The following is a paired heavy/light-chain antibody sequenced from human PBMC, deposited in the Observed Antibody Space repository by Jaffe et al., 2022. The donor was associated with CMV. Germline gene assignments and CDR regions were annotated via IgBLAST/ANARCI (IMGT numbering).Heavy chain of an antibody. J-gene: IGHJ6*02. D-gene: IGHD3-3*01. V-gene: IGHV1-69*01. CDR1: GGTFSSYA. CDR3: ARPRAGITIFGVATPHYYGMDV. Sequence: QVQLVQSGAEVKKPGSSVKVSCKASGGTFSSYAISWVRQAPGQGLEWMGGIIPIFGTANYAQKFQGRVTITADESTSTAYMELSSLRSEDTAVYYCARPRAGITIFGVATPHYYGMDVWGQGTTVTVSS. CDR2: IIPIFGTA.
Light chain of an antibody. CDR3: QQRSNWPA. CDR2: DAS. CDR1: QSVSSY. J-gene: IGKJ4*01. Sequence: EIVLTQSPATLSLSPGERATLSCRASQSVSSYLAWYQQKPGQAPRLLIYDASNRATGIPARFSGSGSGTDFTLTISSLEPEDFAVYYCQQRSNWPAFGGGTKVEIK. V-gene: IGKV3-11*01.